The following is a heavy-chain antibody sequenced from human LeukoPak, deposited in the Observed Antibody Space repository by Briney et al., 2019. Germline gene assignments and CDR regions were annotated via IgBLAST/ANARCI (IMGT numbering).Heavy chain of an antibody. CDR3: AVGRLGYCSSTSCRSFDY. CDR2: INPNSGGT. CDR1: GYTFTGYY. Sequence: ASVKVSCKASGYTFTGYYMHWVRQAPGQGLEWMGWINPNSGGTNYAQKFQGRVTMTRDTSISTAYMELSRLRSDDTAVYYCAVGRLGYCSSTSCRSFDYWGQGTLVTVFS. D-gene: IGHD2-2*01. J-gene: IGHJ4*02. V-gene: IGHV1-2*02.